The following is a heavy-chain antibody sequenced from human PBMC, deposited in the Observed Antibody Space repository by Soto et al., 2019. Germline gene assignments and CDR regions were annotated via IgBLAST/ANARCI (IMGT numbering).Heavy chain of an antibody. CDR2: ISYDGSDK. CDR1: GFTFSSYA. Sequence: QVQLVESGGGVVQPGRSLRLSCAASGFTFSSYAMHWVRQAPGKGLEWVALISYDGSDKDYADSVKGRFTISRDNSRKXAXAESAXGRFAMTIDNXXNXLXQQMNSQRDEDTAVYYCARDYYKYYDSSGYYRSPAYWGQGTLVTVSS. D-gene: IGHD3-10*01. V-gene: IGHV3-30-3*01. CDR3: NXLXQQMNSQRDEDTAVYYCARDYYKYYDSSGYYRSPAY. J-gene: IGHJ4*02.